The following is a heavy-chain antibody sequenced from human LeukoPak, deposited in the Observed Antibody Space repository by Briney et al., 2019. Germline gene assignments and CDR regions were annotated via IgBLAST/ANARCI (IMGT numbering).Heavy chain of an antibody. CDR3: ARGAGYSSSSEDYYFDY. CDR1: GGSFSGYY. D-gene: IGHD6-6*01. V-gene: IGHV4-34*01. Sequence: SETLSLTCAVYGGSFSGYYWSWIRQPPGKGREWIGEINHSGSTNYNPSLKSRVTISVDTSKNQFSLKLSSVTAADTAVYYCARGAGYSSSSEDYYFDYWGQGTLVTVSS. CDR2: INHSGST. J-gene: IGHJ4*02.